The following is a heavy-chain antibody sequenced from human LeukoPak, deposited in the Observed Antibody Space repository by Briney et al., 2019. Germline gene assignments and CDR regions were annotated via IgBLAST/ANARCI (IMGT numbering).Heavy chain of an antibody. D-gene: IGHD6-13*01. CDR2: IYDIGST. J-gene: IGHJ5*02. Sequence: SETLSLTCSVSGGSITSSSYYWGWIRQPPGKGLEWIGSIYDIGSTYYNPSLKSRVTISLDTSKNQLSLNLTSVTAADTAVYYCARFFQYSSSGPRFDPWGQGTLVTVSS. CDR3: ARFFQYSSSGPRFDP. V-gene: IGHV4-39*07. CDR1: GGSITSSSYY.